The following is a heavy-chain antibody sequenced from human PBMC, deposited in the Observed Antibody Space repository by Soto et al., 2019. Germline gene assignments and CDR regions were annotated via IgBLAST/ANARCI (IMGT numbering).Heavy chain of an antibody. Sequence: SQTLSLTCAISGDSVSSNSAAWNWIRQSPSRGLEWLGRTYYRSKWYNDYAVSVKSRITINPDTSKNQFSLQLNSVTPEDTAVYYCARAYYDFWSGYQGAGYYYYMDVWGKGTTVTV. CDR2: TYYRSKWYN. CDR3: ARAYYDFWSGYQGAGYYYYMDV. D-gene: IGHD3-3*01. V-gene: IGHV6-1*01. J-gene: IGHJ6*03. CDR1: GDSVSSNSAA.